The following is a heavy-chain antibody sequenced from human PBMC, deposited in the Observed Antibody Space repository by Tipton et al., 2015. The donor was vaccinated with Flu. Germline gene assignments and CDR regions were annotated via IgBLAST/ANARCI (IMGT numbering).Heavy chain of an antibody. D-gene: IGHD3-9*01. Sequence: LRLSCSVSGGSIRGYYWSWFRQPAGKGLEWIGRMYSSASPDYNPSLKSRLTISMDTSNNQFSLKLTSLTAADTAMYFCARAPAIPTGWYFDLWGRGALVTVSS. V-gene: IGHV4-4*07. CDR2: MYSSASP. J-gene: IGHJ2*01. CDR3: ARAPAIPTGWYFDL. CDR1: GGSIRGYY.